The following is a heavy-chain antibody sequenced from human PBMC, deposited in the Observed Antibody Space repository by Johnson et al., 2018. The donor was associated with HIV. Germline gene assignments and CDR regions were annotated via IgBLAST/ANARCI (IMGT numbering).Heavy chain of an antibody. D-gene: IGHD1-26*01. CDR3: ARGSYDGDAFDI. CDR1: GFTFSSYD. CDR2: IGATGDT. V-gene: IGHV3-13*01. J-gene: IGHJ3*02. Sequence: VQLVESGGGLVQPGGSLRLSCAASGFTFSSYDMHWVRQATGKGLEWVSGIGATGDTYYLGSVKGRFTISRENAKNSLYLQLNSLRAGDTALYYCARGSYDGDAFDILGQGTMVTVSS.